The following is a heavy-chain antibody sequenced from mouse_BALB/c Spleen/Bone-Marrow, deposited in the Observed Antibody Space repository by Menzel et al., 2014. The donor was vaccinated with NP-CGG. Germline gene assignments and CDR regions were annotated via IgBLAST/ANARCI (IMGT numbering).Heavy chain of an antibody. Sequence: VQPQQPGAELVTPGASVKLSCTASGFNIKDTYMHWVKQRPEQGLEWIGRIDPANGNTKYDPKFQGKATITADTSSNTAYLQLSSLTSEDTAVYYCARWEYYAMDYWGQGTSVTVSS. CDR1: GFNIKDTY. J-gene: IGHJ4*01. D-gene: IGHD4-1*01. V-gene: IGHV14-3*02. CDR3: ARWEYYAMDY. CDR2: IDPANGNT.